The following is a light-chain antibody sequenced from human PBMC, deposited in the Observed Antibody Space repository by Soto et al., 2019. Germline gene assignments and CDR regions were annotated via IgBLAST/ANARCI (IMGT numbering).Light chain of an antibody. CDR2: WAS. Sequence: DIVMTQSPDSLAVSLGERATINCKSSQSVLYSSNNKNYLAWYQQKPGQPPKLLIYWASTRDSGVPDRFSGSGSGTDSTLTIGSLQAEDVAVYYCQHYYSTPPTFGQGTKVEIK. CDR1: QSVLYSSNNKNY. V-gene: IGKV4-1*01. J-gene: IGKJ1*01. CDR3: QHYYSTPPT.